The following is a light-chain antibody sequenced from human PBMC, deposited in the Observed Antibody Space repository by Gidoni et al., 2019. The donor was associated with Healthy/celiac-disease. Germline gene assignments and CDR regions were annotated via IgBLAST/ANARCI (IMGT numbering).Light chain of an antibody. V-gene: IGKV1-39*01. CDR1: QSISSY. CDR3: QQSYSTPWT. J-gene: IGKJ1*01. Sequence: QMPPSPSSLSASVGDRVTITCRASQSISSYLNWYQQKPGKAPKLLIYAASSLQSGVPSRFSGSGSGTDFTLTISSLQPEDFATYYCQQSYSTPWTFGQGTKMEIK. CDR2: AAS.